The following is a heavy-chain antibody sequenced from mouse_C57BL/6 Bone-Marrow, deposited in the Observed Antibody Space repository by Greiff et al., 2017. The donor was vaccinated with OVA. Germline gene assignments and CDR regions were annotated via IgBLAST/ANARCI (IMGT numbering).Heavy chain of an antibody. J-gene: IGHJ1*03. CDR1: GYTFTSYW. D-gene: IGHD1-1*01. V-gene: IGHV1-64*01. CDR2: IHPNSGST. CDR3: ARWAIYYYGSSYWYFDV. Sequence: VKLQQPGAELVKPGASVKLSCKASGYTFTSYWMHWVKQRPGQGLEWIGMIHPNSGSTNYNEKFKSKATLTVDKSSSTAYMQLSSLTSEDSAVYYCARWAIYYYGSSYWYFDVWGTGTTVTVSS.